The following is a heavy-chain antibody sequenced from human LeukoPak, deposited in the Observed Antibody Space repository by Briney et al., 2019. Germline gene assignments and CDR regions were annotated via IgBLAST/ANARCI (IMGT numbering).Heavy chain of an antibody. J-gene: IGHJ5*02. D-gene: IGHD6-13*01. CDR1: GFTFDDYA. CDR3: AKDNKVRGSWYYGWFDP. V-gene: IGHV3-9*01. Sequence: GRSLRLSCAASGFTFDDYAMRWVRQAPGKGLEWVSGISWNSGSIGYADSVKGRFTISRDNAKNSLYLQMNSLRAEDTALYYCAKDNKVRGSWYYGWFDPWGQGTLVTVSS. CDR2: ISWNSGSI.